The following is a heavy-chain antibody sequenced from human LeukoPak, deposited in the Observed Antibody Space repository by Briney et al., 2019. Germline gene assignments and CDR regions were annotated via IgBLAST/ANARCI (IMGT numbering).Heavy chain of an antibody. CDR2: IYYSGST. D-gene: IGHD6-6*01. CDR1: GGSISSSSYY. CDR3: AHHGPPGGLAARPPPPEHYYYYYMDV. J-gene: IGHJ6*03. V-gene: IGHV4-39*05. Sequence: SETPSLTCTVSGGSISSSSYYWGWIRQPPGKGLEWIGSIYYSGSTYYNPSLKSRVTISVDTSKNQFSLKLSSVTAADTAVYYCAHHGPPGGLAARPPPPEHYYYYYMDVWGKGTTVTVSS.